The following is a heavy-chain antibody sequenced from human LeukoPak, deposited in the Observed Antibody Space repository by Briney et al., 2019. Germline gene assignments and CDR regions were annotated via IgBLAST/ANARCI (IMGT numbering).Heavy chain of an antibody. J-gene: IGHJ4*02. CDR2: IYYSGST. Sequence: PSETLSLTCTVSGGSISSYYWSWFRQPPGKGLEWIGYIYYSGSTNYNPSLKSRVTISVDTSKNQFSLKLSSVTAADTAVYYCARVYYGDYYFDYWGQGTLVTVSS. V-gene: IGHV4-59*01. CDR3: ARVYYGDYYFDY. D-gene: IGHD4-17*01. CDR1: GGSISSYY.